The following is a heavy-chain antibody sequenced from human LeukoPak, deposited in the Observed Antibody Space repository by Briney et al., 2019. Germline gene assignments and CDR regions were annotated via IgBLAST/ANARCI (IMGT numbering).Heavy chain of an antibody. CDR2: VYENGSP. V-gene: IGHV4-59*01. J-gene: IGHJ3*02. D-gene: IGHD1-26*01. CDR3: ARDSRLGPRAGDFDI. Sequence: SETLSLTCSVFGGTIRGYYWSWIRQPPGKGLEWVGYVYENGSPNYNPSLRSRVTISADLSKNQLSLRVASVSATDTAVYYCARDSRLGPRAGDFDIWGRGSMVTVSS. CDR1: GGTIRGYY.